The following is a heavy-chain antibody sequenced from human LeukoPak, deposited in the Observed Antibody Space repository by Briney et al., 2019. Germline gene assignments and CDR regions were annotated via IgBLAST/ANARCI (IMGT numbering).Heavy chain of an antibody. V-gene: IGHV3-21*01. Sequence: GGSLRLSCAASGFTFSSYSMNWVRQAPGKGLEWVSSISSSSSYIYYADSVKGRFTISRDNAKNSLYLQMNSLRAEDTAVYYCARVETGAGYYYMDVWGKGTTVTVSS. D-gene: IGHD1-26*01. CDR1: GFTFSSYS. CDR2: ISSSSSYI. CDR3: ARVETGAGYYYMDV. J-gene: IGHJ6*03.